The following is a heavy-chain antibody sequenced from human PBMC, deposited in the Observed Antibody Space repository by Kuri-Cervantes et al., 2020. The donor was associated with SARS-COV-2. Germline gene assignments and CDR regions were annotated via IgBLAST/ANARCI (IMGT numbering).Heavy chain of an antibody. D-gene: IGHD5-18*01. CDR1: GGSISSSSYY. J-gene: IGHJ4*01. CDR3: ARDYSNYFDY. CDR2: IYYSGST. Sequence: ESLKISCTVSGGSISSSSYYWGWIRQPPGKGLEWIGSIYYSGSTYYNPSLKSRVTISVDTSKNQISLKMSSVTAADTAVYFCARDYSNYFDYWGQGTLVTVSS. V-gene: IGHV4-39*07.